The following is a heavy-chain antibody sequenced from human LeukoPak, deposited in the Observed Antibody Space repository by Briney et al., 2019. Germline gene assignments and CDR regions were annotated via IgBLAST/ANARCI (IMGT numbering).Heavy chain of an antibody. V-gene: IGHV3-30*18. D-gene: IGHD3-22*01. J-gene: IGHJ4*02. CDR1: GFTFSDYY. CDR3: AKDFGVYYDRYNFDY. CDR2: ISYDGSNK. Sequence: GGSLRLSCAASGFTFSDYYMSWIRQAPGKGLEWVAVISYDGSNKYYADSVKGRFTISRDNSKNTLYLQMNSLRAEDTAVYYCAKDFGVYYDRYNFDYWGQGTLVTVSS.